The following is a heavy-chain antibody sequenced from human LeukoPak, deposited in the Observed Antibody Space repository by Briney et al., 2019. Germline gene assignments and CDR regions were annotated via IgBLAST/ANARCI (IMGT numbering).Heavy chain of an antibody. J-gene: IGHJ4*02. D-gene: IGHD2-15*01. Sequence: PGGSLRLSCTASGFTFGDYGMTWVRQAPGKGPEWVGFIRSKAYGGTTEYAASVKGRFTISRDDSKSIAYLQMNSLKNEDTAVYYCTRDQYCTGGSCFLDYWGQGTLVTVSS. CDR2: IRSKAYGGTT. CDR3: TRDQYCTGGSCFLDY. CDR1: GFTFGDYG. V-gene: IGHV3-49*04.